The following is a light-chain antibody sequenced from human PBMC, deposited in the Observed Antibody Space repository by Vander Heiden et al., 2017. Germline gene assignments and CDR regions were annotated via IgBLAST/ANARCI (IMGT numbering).Light chain of an antibody. CDR3: QVWDSSSDHLYV. V-gene: IGLV3-21*02. Sequence: SYVLTQPPPVSVAPGQTARITCGGNNSGSKSVHWYQRKPGQAPLLVVYDDSDRPSGIPERFSGSNSGNTATLTISRVEAGDEADYYCQVWDSSSDHLYVFGTGTKVTVL. CDR2: DDS. J-gene: IGLJ1*01. CDR1: NSGSKS.